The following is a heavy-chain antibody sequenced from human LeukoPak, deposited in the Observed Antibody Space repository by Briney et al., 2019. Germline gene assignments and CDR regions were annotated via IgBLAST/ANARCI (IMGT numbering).Heavy chain of an antibody. CDR2: IKQDGSEK. CDR1: GFTFSSYW. D-gene: IGHD5-12*01. Sequence: GGSLRLSCAASGFTFSSYWMNWARQAPGKGLEWVANIKQDGSEKYYVDSVKGRFTISRDNAKNSLYLQMNSLRDEDTAVYYCARDRVGYPKYYFDYWGQGTLVTVSS. CDR3: ARDRVGYPKYYFDY. V-gene: IGHV3-7*01. J-gene: IGHJ4*02.